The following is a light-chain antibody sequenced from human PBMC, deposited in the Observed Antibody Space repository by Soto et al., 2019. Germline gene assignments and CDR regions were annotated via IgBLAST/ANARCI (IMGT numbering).Light chain of an antibody. V-gene: IGLV2-11*01. J-gene: IGLJ3*02. Sequence: QSVLTQPRSVSGSLGQSVTISCSGTSSDVGGYKYVSWYQQHPGQAPKLMIYDVYKRPSGVPDRFSGSKSVNAASLTISGLQADDEADYYCCSYVGSSWVFGGGTKLTVL. CDR1: SSDVGGYKY. CDR3: CSYVGSSWV. CDR2: DVY.